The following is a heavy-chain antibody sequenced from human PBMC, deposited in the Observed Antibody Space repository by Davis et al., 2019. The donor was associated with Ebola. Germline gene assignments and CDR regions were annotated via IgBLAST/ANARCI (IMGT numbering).Heavy chain of an antibody. Sequence: PGGSLRLSFAASGFTFRTYDMHWVRQPTGKGLEWVSVIGTAGDTYYRGSVKGRFTISRENARNSLYLQMNSLTAGDTAVYYCARAQFGDVVLDYWGQGTLVTVSS. D-gene: IGHD4-17*01. CDR3: ARAQFGDVVLDY. CDR2: IGTAGDT. J-gene: IGHJ4*02. V-gene: IGHV3-13*01. CDR1: GFTFRTYD.